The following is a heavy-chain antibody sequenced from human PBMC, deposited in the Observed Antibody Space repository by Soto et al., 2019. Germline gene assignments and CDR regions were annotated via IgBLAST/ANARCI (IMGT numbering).Heavy chain of an antibody. V-gene: IGHV3-9*01. J-gene: IGHJ4*02. CDR1: GFTFDDYA. CDR3: AKDKYSSSWCFDY. CDR2: ISWNGGSI. D-gene: IGHD6-13*01. Sequence: PGGSLRLSCAASGFTFDDYAMHWVRQAPGKGLEWVSGISWNGGSIAYADSVKGRFTISRDTAKNSLYLQMNSLRAEDTALYYCAKDKYSSSWCFDYWGQGTLVTVSS.